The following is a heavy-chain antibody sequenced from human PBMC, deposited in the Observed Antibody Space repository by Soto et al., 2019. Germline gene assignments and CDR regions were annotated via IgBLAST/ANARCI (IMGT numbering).Heavy chain of an antibody. V-gene: IGHV1-46*01. J-gene: IGHJ6*02. D-gene: IGHD3-3*01. CDR3: ARDHGLDYDFWSGYFRRSGFYYYYGMDV. CDR1: GYTFTSYY. CDR2: INPSGGST. Sequence: GASVKVSCKASGYTFTSYYMHWVRQAPGQGLEWMGIINPSGGSTSYAQKFQGRVTMTRGTSTSTVYMELSSLRSEDTAVYYCARDHGLDYDFWSGYFRRSGFYYYYGMDVWGQGTTVTVSS.